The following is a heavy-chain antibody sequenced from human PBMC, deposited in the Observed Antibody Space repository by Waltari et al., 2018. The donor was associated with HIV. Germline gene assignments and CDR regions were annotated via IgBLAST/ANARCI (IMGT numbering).Heavy chain of an antibody. CDR2: ISQSGST. V-gene: IGHV4-34*02. J-gene: IGHJ2*01. CDR3: ARGRMGYWYFDL. CDR1: GASFSGYY. Sequence: QVQLQQWGAGLLKPSEIQSLTCAVYGASFSGYYWSWIRQSTGMGLEWIGEISQSGSTNYNPPLKSRVTISVDTSKNHFSLNLSSVTAADTAVYYCARGRMGYWYFDLWGRGTLVTVSS.